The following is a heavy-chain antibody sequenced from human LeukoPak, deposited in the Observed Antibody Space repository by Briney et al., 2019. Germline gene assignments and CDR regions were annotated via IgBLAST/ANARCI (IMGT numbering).Heavy chain of an antibody. Sequence: PGGSLRLSRAASGFTFSSYGMHWVRQAPGKGLEWVAVIAYHGGAEYYADSVKGRFTISRDNSKNTVDLQLNSLRAEDSAVYYCAKQSFRMVNCFDYWGQGTLVTVSS. CDR1: GFTFSSYG. D-gene: IGHD2-15*01. J-gene: IGHJ4*02. V-gene: IGHV3-30*18. CDR2: IAYHGGAE. CDR3: AKQSFRMVNCFDY.